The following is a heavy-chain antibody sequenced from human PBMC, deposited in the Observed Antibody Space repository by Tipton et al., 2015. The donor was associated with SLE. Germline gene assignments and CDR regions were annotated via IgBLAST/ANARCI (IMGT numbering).Heavy chain of an antibody. D-gene: IGHD6-13*01. CDR2: MHYTGRI. Sequence: TLSLTCTVSGGSVSSYYWGWIRQPPGKGLEWIASMHYTGRIYYNLSLKSRVTISIDSSNNQFSLRLSSVTAADTAVYFCARETTHTSNWRFDFWGPGTLVTVSS. CDR1: GGSVSSYY. CDR3: ARETTHTSNWRFDF. J-gene: IGHJ4*02. V-gene: IGHV4-39*07.